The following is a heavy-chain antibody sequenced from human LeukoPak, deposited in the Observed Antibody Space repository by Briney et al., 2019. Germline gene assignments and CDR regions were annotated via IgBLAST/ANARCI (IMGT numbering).Heavy chain of an antibody. CDR1: GGSLSSNTYY. D-gene: IGHD5-18*01. Sequence: SETLTLTCTVSGGSLSSNTYYWAWIRQPPGKGLEWIGSIYYSGSTSYNPSLKSRVTISVDTSKNQFSLKLSSVTAADTAVYYCARGGQLWSPLRYWGQGTLVTVSS. CDR3: ARGGQLWSPLRY. J-gene: IGHJ4*02. V-gene: IGHV4-39*07. CDR2: IYYSGST.